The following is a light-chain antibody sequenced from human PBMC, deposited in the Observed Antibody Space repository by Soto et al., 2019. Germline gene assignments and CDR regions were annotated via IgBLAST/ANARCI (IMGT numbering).Light chain of an antibody. CDR2: GAS. V-gene: IGKV3-20*01. CDR3: QQYGNSFVG. J-gene: IGKJ1*01. Sequence: EIVLTQSPGTLSLSPGERATLSCRASQSVSSTYLAWYQHKPGQAPRLLIYGASRRATGIPDRFSGSGSGTDFTLIISRLEPEDFAVYYCQQYGNSFVGFGQGTKVEIK. CDR1: QSVSSTY.